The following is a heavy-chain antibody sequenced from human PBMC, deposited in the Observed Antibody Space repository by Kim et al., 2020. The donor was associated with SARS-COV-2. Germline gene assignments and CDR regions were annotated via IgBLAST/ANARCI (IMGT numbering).Heavy chain of an antibody. CDR3: ATRLEQLAGGFDY. J-gene: IGHJ4*02. D-gene: IGHD6-6*01. Sequence: YAQKFQGRVTMTEDTSTDTAYMELSSLRSEDTAVYYCATRLEQLAGGFDYWGQGTLVTVSS. V-gene: IGHV1-24*01.